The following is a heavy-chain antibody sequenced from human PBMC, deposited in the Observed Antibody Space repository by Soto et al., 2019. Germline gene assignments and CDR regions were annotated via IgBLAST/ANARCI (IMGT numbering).Heavy chain of an antibody. D-gene: IGHD3-22*01. CDR2: MNPSGGST. CDR3: ARTGDYYDSSGYYYLPDY. Sequence: GSVKVYFKASGYTFTSYYMHLVRQAPGQGLEWMGIMNPSGGSTSYAQKFQGRVTMTRDTSTSTVYMEMSSLRSEDTAVYYCARTGDYYDSSGYYYLPDYWGQRTLVTVSS. J-gene: IGHJ4*02. V-gene: IGHV1-46*01. CDR1: GYTFTSYY.